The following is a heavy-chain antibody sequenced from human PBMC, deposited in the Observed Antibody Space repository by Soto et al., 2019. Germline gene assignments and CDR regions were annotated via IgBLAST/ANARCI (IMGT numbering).Heavy chain of an antibody. CDR1: GGSISSYY. CDR3: ARLYCSGGSCYVPANWFDP. V-gene: IGHV4-59*08. Sequence: SETLSLTCTVSGGSISSYYWSWIRQPPGKGLEWIGYIYYSGSTNYNPSLKSRVTISVDTSKNQFSLKLSSVTAADTAVYYCARLYCSGGSCYVPANWFDPWGQGTLVTVSS. D-gene: IGHD2-15*01. J-gene: IGHJ5*02. CDR2: IYYSGST.